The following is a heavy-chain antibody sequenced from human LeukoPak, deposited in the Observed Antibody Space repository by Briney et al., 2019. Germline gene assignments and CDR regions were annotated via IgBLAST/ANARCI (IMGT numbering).Heavy chain of an antibody. CDR1: GYTFTSYG. Sequence: ASVKVSCKASGYTFTSYGISWVRQAPGQGLEWMGWISAYNGNTNYAQKLQGRVTMTTDTSTSTAYMELRSLRSDDTAVYYCARVGITMIVVDRWFDPWGQGTLVTVSS. CDR2: ISAYNGNT. J-gene: IGHJ5*02. D-gene: IGHD3-22*01. V-gene: IGHV1-18*01. CDR3: ARVGITMIVVDRWFDP.